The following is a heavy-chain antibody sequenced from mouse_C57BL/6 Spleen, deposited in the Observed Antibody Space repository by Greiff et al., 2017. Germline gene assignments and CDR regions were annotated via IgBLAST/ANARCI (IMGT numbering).Heavy chain of an antibody. CDR1: GYSITSGYY. D-gene: IGHD2-5*01. Sequence: EVQLVESGPGLVKPSQSLSLTCSVTGYSITSGYYWNWIRQFPGNKLEWMGYISYDGSNNYNPSPKNRISITRDTSKNQFFLKLNSVTTEDTATYYCARDSNEDYAMDYWGQGTSVTVSS. CDR2: ISYDGSN. J-gene: IGHJ4*01. CDR3: ARDSNEDYAMDY. V-gene: IGHV3-6*01.